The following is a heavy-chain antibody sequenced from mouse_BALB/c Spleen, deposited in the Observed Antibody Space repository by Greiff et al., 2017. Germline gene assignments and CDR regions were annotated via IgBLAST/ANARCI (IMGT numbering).Heavy chain of an antibody. V-gene: IGHV1-87*01. Sequence: VQLQESGAELARPGASVKLSCKASGYTFTSYWMQWVKQRPGQGLEWIGAIYPGDGDTRYTQKFKGKATLTADKSSSTAYMQLSSLASEDSAVYYCARQGDYDPWFAYWGQGTLVTVSA. D-gene: IGHD2-4*01. CDR3: ARQGDYDPWFAY. CDR2: IYPGDGDT. CDR1: GYTFTSYW. J-gene: IGHJ3*01.